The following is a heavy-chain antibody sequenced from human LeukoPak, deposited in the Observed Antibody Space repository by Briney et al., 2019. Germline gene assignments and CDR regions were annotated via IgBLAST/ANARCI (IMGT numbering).Heavy chain of an antibody. CDR2: IYYSGST. Sequence: ASQTLSLTCTVSGGSISSGGYYWSWIRQQPGKGLEWIGYIYYSGSTYYNPSLKSRVTISVDTSKNQFSLKLSSVTAADTAVYYCARAQLRFLEWLSNFDYWGQGTLVTVSS. CDR1: GGSISSGGYY. J-gene: IGHJ4*02. CDR3: ARAQLRFLEWLSNFDY. D-gene: IGHD3-3*01. V-gene: IGHV4-31*03.